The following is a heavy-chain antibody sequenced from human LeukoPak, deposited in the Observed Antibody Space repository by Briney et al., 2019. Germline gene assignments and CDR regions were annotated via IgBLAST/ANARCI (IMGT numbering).Heavy chain of an antibody. CDR1: GFTVSSNY. Sequence: GGSLRLSCAASGFTVSSNYMSWVRQAPGKGLEWVSVIYSGGSTYYADSVKGRFTISRDNSKNTLYLQMNSLRAEDTAVYYCARHSAVADGRELDYWGQGTLVTVSS. CDR2: IYSGGST. J-gene: IGHJ4*02. D-gene: IGHD6-19*01. CDR3: ARHSAVADGRELDY. V-gene: IGHV3-53*01.